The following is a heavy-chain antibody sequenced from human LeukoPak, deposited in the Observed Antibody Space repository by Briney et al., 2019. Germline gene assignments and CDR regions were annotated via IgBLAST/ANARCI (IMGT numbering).Heavy chain of an antibody. Sequence: GGSLRLSCAASGFTFSSYGMHWVRQAPGKGLEWVAVISYNGSNKYYAHSVKGRVTISRDNSKNTLYMQMNSLRAEDTAVYYCAKDLVRLRELQWRGGVDYWGQGTMVTVSS. CDR1: GFTFSSYG. J-gene: IGHJ4*02. D-gene: IGHD3-10*01. CDR2: ISYNGSNK. CDR3: AKDLVRLRELQWRGGVDY. V-gene: IGHV3-30*18.